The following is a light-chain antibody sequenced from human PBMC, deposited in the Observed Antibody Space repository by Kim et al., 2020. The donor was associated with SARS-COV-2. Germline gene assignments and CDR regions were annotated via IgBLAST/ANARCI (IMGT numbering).Light chain of an antibody. CDR2: GAS. Sequence: EIVMTQSPTLSVSPGERATLSCRASQSVSSNLAWYQQKPGQAPRLLIYGASTRATGIPARFSGSGSGTEFTLTISSLQSEDFAVYSCQHYNNWPLTFGGGTKLEI. V-gene: IGKV3-15*01. CDR1: QSVSSN. J-gene: IGKJ4*01. CDR3: QHYNNWPLT.